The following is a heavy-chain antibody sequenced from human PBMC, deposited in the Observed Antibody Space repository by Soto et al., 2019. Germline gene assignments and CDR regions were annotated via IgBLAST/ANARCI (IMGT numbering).Heavy chain of an antibody. D-gene: IGHD6-19*01. CDR3: ASRTSGWYFDY. J-gene: IGHJ4*02. V-gene: IGHV3-23*01. Sequence: EVQLLESGGGLVQPGGSLRLSCTASGFTFSSYAMNWVRQAPGKGLEWVSVISGSGGSTYYADSVKGRFTISRDNSKKALYLQMNSVRAEDTAVYSCASRTSGWYFDYWGQGTLVTVSS. CDR2: ISGSGGST. CDR1: GFTFSSYA.